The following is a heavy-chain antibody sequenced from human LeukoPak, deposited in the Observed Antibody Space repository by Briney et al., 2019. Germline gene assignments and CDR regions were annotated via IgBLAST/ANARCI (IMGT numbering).Heavy chain of an antibody. J-gene: IGHJ3*02. D-gene: IGHD3-10*01. V-gene: IGHV3-33*01. CDR3: ARGGLWFGESLGAFDI. CDR1: GFTFSSYG. Sequence: GGSLRLSCAVSGFTFSSYGVHWVRQAPGKGLEWVAVIWYDGSNKYYADSVKGRFTISRENAKNSLYLQMNSLRAGDTAAYYCARGGLWFGESLGAFDIWGQGTMVTVSS. CDR2: IWYDGSNK.